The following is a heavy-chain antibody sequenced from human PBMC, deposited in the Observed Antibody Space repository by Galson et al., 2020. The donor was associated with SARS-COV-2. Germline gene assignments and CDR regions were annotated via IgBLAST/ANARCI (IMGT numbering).Heavy chain of an antibody. V-gene: IGHV4-34*01. J-gene: IGHJ6*02. D-gene: IGHD2-2*01. CDR2: INHSGST. CDR3: ARDIVVVPAATGAEQYYYYYYGMDV. CDR1: GGSFSGYY. Sequence: ETSETLSLTCAVYGGSFSGYYWSWIRQPPGKGLEWIGEINHSGSTNYNPSLKSRVTISVDTSKNQFSLKLSSVTAADTAVYYCARDIVVVPAATGAEQYYYYYYGMDVWGQGTTVTVSS.